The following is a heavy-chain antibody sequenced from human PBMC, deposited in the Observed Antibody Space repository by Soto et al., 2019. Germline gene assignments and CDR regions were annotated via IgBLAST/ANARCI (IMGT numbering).Heavy chain of an antibody. CDR1: GFTVSGHY. CDR2: IYSGGST. V-gene: IGHV3-66*01. CDR3: ARDGKYYYESSGYYDAFDI. J-gene: IGHJ3*02. Sequence: PGGSLRLSCAASGFTVSGHYMSWVRQAPGKGLEWVSVIYSGGSTYYADSVKGRFTISRDNSKNTLYLQMNSLRAEDTAVYYCARDGKYYYESSGYYDAFDIWGQGTMVTVSS. D-gene: IGHD3-22*01.